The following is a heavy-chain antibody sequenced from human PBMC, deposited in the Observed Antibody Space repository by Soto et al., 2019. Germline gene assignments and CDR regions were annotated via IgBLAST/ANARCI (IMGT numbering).Heavy chain of an antibody. V-gene: IGHV1-18*04. CDR2: ISAYNGNT. CDR3: ARGVIVGAYYYYYGMDV. D-gene: IGHD1-26*01. Sequence: GASVKVSCKASGYTFTSYGISWVRQAPGQGLEWMGWISAYNGNTNYAQKLQGRVTMTTDTSTSTAYMELRSLSSDDTAVYYCARGVIVGAYYYYYGMDVWGQGTTVTVSS. CDR1: GYTFTSYG. J-gene: IGHJ6*02.